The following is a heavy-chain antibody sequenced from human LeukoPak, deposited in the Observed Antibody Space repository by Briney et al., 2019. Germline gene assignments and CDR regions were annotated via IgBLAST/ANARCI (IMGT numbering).Heavy chain of an antibody. D-gene: IGHD1-14*01. J-gene: IGHJ4*02. Sequence: SETLSLTCTVSGDSISSSYWSWIRQPAGKGLEWIRRIYSSGITNYNPSLNSRVTMSLDTSKNQFSLKLNSVTAADTALYYCARLNNRVLFDSWGQGTLVTISS. CDR2: IYSSGIT. CDR3: ARLNNRVLFDS. V-gene: IGHV4-4*07. CDR1: GDSISSSY.